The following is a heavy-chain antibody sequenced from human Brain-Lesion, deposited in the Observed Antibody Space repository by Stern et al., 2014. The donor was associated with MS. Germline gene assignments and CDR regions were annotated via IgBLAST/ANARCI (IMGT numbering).Heavy chain of an antibody. D-gene: IGHD3-10*01. CDR3: ARGGFGRENWLDP. CDR1: GGSIDSGPYY. CDR2: IYTSGST. Sequence: VQLVESGPGLVKPSQTLSLTCAVSGGSIDSGPYYWTWIRHPAGKGLEWIGRIYTSGSTNYNPSFGSRVTISMDPPKGQFSLKLTSVTAADTAVYYCARGGFGRENWLDPWGQGTLVTVSS. J-gene: IGHJ5*02. V-gene: IGHV4-61*02.